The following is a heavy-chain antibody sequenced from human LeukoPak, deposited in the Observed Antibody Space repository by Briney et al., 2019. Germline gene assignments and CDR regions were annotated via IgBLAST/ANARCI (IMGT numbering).Heavy chain of an antibody. CDR3: ARGPVTRYNWFDP. D-gene: IGHD4-17*01. CDR2: INHSGST. CDR1: GGSFSGYY. V-gene: IGHV4-34*01. Sequence: SXXXXLTCAVYGGSFSGYYWSWIRQPPGKGLEWIGEINHSGSTNYNPSLKSRVTISVDTSKNQFSLKLSSVTAADTAVYYCARGPVTRYNWFDPWGQGTLVTVSS. J-gene: IGHJ5*02.